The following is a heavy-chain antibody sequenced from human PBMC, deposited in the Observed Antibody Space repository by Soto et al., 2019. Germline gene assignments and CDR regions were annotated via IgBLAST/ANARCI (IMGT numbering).Heavy chain of an antibody. CDR1: GFTFSSYS. V-gene: IGHV3-21*01. CDR3: ARAVQDGIIFAY. D-gene: IGHD6-6*01. Sequence: EVQLVESGGGLVKPGGSLRLSCAASGFTFSSYSMNWVRQAPGKGLEWVSSISSSSSYIYYADSVKGRFTISRDNAKNSLYLQMNSLRAEDTAVYYCARAVQDGIIFAYWGQGTLVTVSS. J-gene: IGHJ4*02. CDR2: ISSSSSYI.